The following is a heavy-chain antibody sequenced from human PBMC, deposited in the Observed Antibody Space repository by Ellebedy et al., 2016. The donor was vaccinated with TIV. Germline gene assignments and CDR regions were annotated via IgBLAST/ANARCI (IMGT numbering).Heavy chain of an antibody. Sequence: GGSLRLXCAASRFTFSSYSMNWVRQAPGKGLEWVSYISSSSSTIYYADSVKGRFTISRDNAKNSLYLQMNSLRAEDTAVYYCARVQGLWFGDPDYWGQGTLVTVSS. V-gene: IGHV3-48*04. CDR1: RFTFSSYS. D-gene: IGHD3-10*01. CDR2: ISSSSSTI. J-gene: IGHJ4*02. CDR3: ARVQGLWFGDPDY.